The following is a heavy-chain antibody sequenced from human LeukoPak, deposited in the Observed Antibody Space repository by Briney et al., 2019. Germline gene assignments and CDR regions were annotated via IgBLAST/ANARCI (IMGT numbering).Heavy chain of an antibody. CDR1: GFSLSTSGMT. D-gene: IGHD5-24*01. CDR3: TNRRSERNFDY. Sequence: SGPTLVKPTQTLTLTCTFSGFSLSTSGMTVGWIRQPPGKALEWLALIYWDDDIRYIPSLKSRLNITKDTTKNQVVLTMNNRDPVDTGTYYCTNRRSERNFDYWGQGTLVTVSS. J-gene: IGHJ4*02. CDR2: IYWDDDI. V-gene: IGHV2-5*02.